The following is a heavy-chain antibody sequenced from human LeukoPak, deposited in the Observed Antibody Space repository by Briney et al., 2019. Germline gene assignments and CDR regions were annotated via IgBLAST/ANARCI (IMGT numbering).Heavy chain of an antibody. Sequence: ASVKVSCKTSRDTFSNYAINWVRQAPRQRPEWMGKIIPIFDTTNYAQKFQGRVTITADMSTSTAYMELSSLRSEDTAVYFCASHIRGGLDRRNYYLDYWGQGTLVTVSS. CDR2: IIPIFDTT. CDR1: RDTFSNYA. D-gene: IGHD1-1*01. J-gene: IGHJ4*02. V-gene: IGHV1-69*06. CDR3: ASHIRGGLDRRNYYLDY.